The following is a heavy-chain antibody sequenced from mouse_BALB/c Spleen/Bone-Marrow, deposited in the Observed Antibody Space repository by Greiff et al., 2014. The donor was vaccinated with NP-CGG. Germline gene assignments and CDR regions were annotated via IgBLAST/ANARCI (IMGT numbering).Heavy chain of an antibody. CDR1: GFTFSSYS. J-gene: IGHJ2*01. D-gene: IGHD2-4*01. V-gene: IGHV5-6-4*01. CDR3: SKDGGYDYSYYFDY. Sequence: EVMLVESGGGLVKPGGSLKLSCAASGFTFSSYSTSWVRQTPEKRLEWVATISSGGHDTYYPDSVKGRFTISRDNAKNTLYLQMSSLKSEDTAVYYCSKDGGYDYSYYFDYWGQGTTLTVFS. CDR2: ISSGGHDT.